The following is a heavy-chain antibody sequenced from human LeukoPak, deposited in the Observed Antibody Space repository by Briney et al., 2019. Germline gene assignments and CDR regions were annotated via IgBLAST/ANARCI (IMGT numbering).Heavy chain of an antibody. D-gene: IGHD1-26*01. CDR2: INHSGST. CDR1: GGSFSGYY. J-gene: IGHJ4*02. CDR3: AREEALGSGSFDY. V-gene: IGHV4-34*01. Sequence: SETLSLTCAVYGGSFSGYYWSWIRQPPGKGLGWIGEINHSGSTNYNPSLKSRVTISVDTSKNQFSLKLSSVTAADTAVYYCAREEALGSGSFDYWGQGTLVTVSS.